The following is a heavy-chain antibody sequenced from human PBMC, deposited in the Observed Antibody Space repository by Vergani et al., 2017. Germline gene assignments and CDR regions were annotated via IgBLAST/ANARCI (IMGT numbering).Heavy chain of an antibody. D-gene: IGHD6-19*01. J-gene: IGHJ3*02. CDR2: INSDGSST. CDR1: GFTVSSNY. Sequence: EVQLVESGGGLIQPGGSLRLSCAASGFTVSSNYMSWVRQAPGKGLEWVSRINSDGSSTSYADSVKGRFTISRDNAKNTLYLQMNSLRAEDTAVYYCARYLGHSSGWYAAGNAFDIWGQGTMVTVSS. V-gene: IGHV3-74*02. CDR3: ARYLGHSSGWYAAGNAFDI.